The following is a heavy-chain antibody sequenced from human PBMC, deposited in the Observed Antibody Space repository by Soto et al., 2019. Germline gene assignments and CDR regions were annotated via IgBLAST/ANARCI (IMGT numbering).Heavy chain of an antibody. V-gene: IGHV3-30-3*01. CDR3: ARDRRRHYYDSSGYPSYYFDY. D-gene: IGHD3-22*01. CDR2: ISYDGSNK. J-gene: IGHJ4*02. CDR1: GFTFSSYA. Sequence: GGSLRLSCAASGFTFSSYAMHWVRQAPGKGLEWVAVISYDGSNKYYADSVKGRFTISRDNSKNTLYLQMNSLRAEDTAVYYCARDRRRHYYDSSGYPSYYFDYWGQGTLVTVSS.